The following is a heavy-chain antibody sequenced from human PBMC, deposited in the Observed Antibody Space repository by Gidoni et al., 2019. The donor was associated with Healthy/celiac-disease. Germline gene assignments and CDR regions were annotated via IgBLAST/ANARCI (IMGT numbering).Heavy chain of an antibody. Sequence: EVQLVESGGGLVKPGGSLRLSCAASGSNFSIYSMNWVRQAPGKGLEWVASISSSSSYIYYADSVKGRFTISRDNAKNSLYLQMNSLRAEDTAVYYCARAGGHGSGYTYWYCDLWGRGTLVTVSS. CDR2: ISSSSSYI. D-gene: IGHD5-12*01. V-gene: IGHV3-21*01. CDR1: GSNFSIYS. J-gene: IGHJ2*01. CDR3: ARAGGHGSGYTYWYCDL.